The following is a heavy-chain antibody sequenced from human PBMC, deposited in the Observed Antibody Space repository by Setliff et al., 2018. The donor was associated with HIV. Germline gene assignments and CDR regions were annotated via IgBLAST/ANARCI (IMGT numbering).Heavy chain of an antibody. D-gene: IGHD1-26*01. J-gene: IGHJ3*02. CDR3: ARDRGRPDSFDI. CDR1: GFPLYTYD. CDR2: ISHGGATK. V-gene: IGHV3-48*01. Sequence: GGSLRLSCEASGFPLYTYDMNWVRQAPGKALEWISFISHGGATKYYADSVKGRFTISRDNAKNSLYLVMNSLRADDTATYYCARDRGRPDSFDIWGQGTMVTVSS.